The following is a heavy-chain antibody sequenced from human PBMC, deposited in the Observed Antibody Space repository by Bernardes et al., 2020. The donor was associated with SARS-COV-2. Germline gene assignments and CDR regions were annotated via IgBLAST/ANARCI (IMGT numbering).Heavy chain of an antibody. Sequence: SETLSLTSTVSGGSISSADYYWSWIRQHPGKGLEWIGYIYYSGSTYYNPSLRSRVTISVDTSKNHFSLKLTSVTAADTAVYYCARVEGYCSGGSCSGFDYWGQGTLVTVSS. V-gene: IGHV4-31*03. J-gene: IGHJ4*02. D-gene: IGHD2-15*01. CDR1: GGSISSADYY. CDR2: IYYSGST. CDR3: ARVEGYCSGGSCSGFDY.